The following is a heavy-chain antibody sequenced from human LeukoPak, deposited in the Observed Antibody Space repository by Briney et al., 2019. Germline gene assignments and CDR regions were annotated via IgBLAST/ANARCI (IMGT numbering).Heavy chain of an antibody. Sequence: GGSLTLSCVPSGFTFIIRDWMTSVRQAPGKGLEWVANIKEDGSEKNYVDCVKGRFTISRDNAKNSVDLQMNSLRAEDTAVYYCARDQHCSSTSCHLWVMFGYYYYYVDVWGKGTTVTVSS. CDR2: IKEDGSEK. CDR3: ARDQHCSSTSCHLWVMFGYYYYYVDV. D-gene: IGHD2-2*01. J-gene: IGHJ6*03. V-gene: IGHV3-7*01. CDR1: GFTFIIRDW.